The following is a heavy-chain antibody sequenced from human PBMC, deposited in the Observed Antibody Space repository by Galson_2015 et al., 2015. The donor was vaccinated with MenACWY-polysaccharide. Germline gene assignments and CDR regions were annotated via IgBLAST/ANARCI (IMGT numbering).Heavy chain of an antibody. Sequence: SLRLSCAASGLRFGNYGMQWVRQAPGKGLEWVALIWYDGSNKYYSDPVKGRFGISRDNSKNTLYLQMNSLRIEDTAVYYCATIRGSAPNYYMDVWGKGTTVTFSS. CDR1: GLRFGNYG. J-gene: IGHJ6*03. CDR3: ATIRGSAPNYYMDV. D-gene: IGHD5-12*01. V-gene: IGHV3-33*03. CDR2: IWYDGSNK.